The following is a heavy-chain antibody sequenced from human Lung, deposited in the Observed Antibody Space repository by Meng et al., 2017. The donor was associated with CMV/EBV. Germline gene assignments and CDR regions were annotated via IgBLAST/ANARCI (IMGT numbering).Heavy chain of an antibody. D-gene: IGHD2-2*01. J-gene: IGHJ6*02. V-gene: IGHV1-2*02. CDR2: IHPNSGGT. CDR3: ARDLGYCSSTSCYYYYGMDV. Sequence: ASVKVSCKASGYTFTGYYIHWVRQAPGQGLEWMGWIHPNSGGTNYAEKFRGRVTMTRDTSITTAYMGLSRLTSDDTAVYYCARDLGYCSSTSCYYYYGMDVXGQGXTVTVSS. CDR1: GYTFTGYY.